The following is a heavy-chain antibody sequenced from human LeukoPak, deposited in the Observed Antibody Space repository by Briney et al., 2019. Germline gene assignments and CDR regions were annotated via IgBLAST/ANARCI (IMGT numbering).Heavy chain of an antibody. CDR1: GFNFSSFG. V-gene: IGHV3-30*02. Sequence: GGSLRLSCAASGFNFSSFGMHWVRQAPGKGLEWVAFVRDDGTNAFYADSVKGRFTVSRDNSKNTLYMQMNSLRVEDTAVYYCAKCTVTSKYCYYGMDVWGQGATVTVSS. CDR3: AKCTVTSKYCYYGMDV. J-gene: IGHJ6*02. D-gene: IGHD4-17*01. CDR2: VRDDGTNA.